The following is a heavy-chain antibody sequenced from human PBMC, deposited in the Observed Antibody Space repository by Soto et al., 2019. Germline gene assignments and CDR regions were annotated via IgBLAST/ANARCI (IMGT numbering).Heavy chain of an antibody. J-gene: IGHJ6*02. CDR2: IYYSGST. Sequence: SETLSLTCTVSGGSISSGGYYWSWIRQHPGKGLEWIGYIYYSGSTYYNPPLKSRVTISVDTSKNQFSLKLSSVTAADTAVYYCARDGYYGMDVWGQGTTVTVSS. CDR1: GGSISSGGYY. CDR3: ARDGYYGMDV. V-gene: IGHV4-31*03.